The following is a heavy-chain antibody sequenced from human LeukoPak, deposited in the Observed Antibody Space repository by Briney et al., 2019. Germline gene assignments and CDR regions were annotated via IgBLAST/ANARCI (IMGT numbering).Heavy chain of an antibody. V-gene: IGHV3-30*03. CDR2: ISYDGSNK. CDR1: GFTFSSYG. Sequence: PGRSLRLSCAASGFTFSSYGMHWVRQAPGKGLEWVAVISYDGSNKYYADSVKGRFTISRDNAKNSLYLQMNSLRAEDTAVYFCASSQGPLDYWGQGTLVTVSS. CDR3: ASSQGPLDY. J-gene: IGHJ4*02.